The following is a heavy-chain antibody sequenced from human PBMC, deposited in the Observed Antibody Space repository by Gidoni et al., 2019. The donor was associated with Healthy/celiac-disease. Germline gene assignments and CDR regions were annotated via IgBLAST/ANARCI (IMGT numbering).Heavy chain of an antibody. CDR1: GGTFSSYT. J-gene: IGHJ4*02. Sequence: QVQLVQSGAAVTKPGSSVKVSCTASGGTFSSYTLSWVRQAPGQGLEWMGMILPILGIANYAQKFQGRVTITADKATSTAYMELSSLRSEDTAVYYCAREPNYDILTGYLTYFDYWGQGTLITVSS. CDR2: ILPILGIA. CDR3: AREPNYDILTGYLTYFDY. D-gene: IGHD3-9*01. V-gene: IGHV1-69*08.